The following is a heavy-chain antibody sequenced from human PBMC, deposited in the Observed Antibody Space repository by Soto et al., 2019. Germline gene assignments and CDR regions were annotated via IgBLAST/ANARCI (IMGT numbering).Heavy chain of an antibody. CDR3: ARGYGSGSYILDY. CDR1: GFTFSSYG. V-gene: IGHV3-33*01. CDR2: IWYDGSNK. J-gene: IGHJ4*02. Sequence: QVQLVESGGGVVQPGRSLRLSCAASGFTFSSYGMHWVRQAPGKGLEWVAIIWYDGSNKYYADSVKGRFTISRDNSKNTLYLQMNSLRAEDTAGYYCARGYGSGSYILDYWGQGTLLTVSS. D-gene: IGHD3-10*01.